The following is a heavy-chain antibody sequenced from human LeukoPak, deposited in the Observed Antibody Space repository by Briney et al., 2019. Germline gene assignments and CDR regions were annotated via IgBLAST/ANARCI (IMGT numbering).Heavy chain of an antibody. CDR1: GYSFTSYW. CDR2: IYPGDSDT. CDR3: ARPYCSSTSCYVSYFDY. J-gene: IGHJ4*02. V-gene: IGHV5-51*01. Sequence: GESLKISCKCSGYSFTSYWIGWVRQMPGKGLEWMGIIYPGDSDTRYSPSFQGQVTISADKSISTAYLQWSSLKASDTAMYYCARPYCSSTSCYVSYFDYWGQGTLVTVSS. D-gene: IGHD2-2*01.